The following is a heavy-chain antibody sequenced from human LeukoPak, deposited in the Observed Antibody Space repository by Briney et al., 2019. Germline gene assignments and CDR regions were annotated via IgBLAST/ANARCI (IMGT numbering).Heavy chain of an antibody. CDR2: IIPIFGTA. CDR3: ARAVGGLPDFDY. CDR1: GGTFSSYA. J-gene: IGHJ4*02. V-gene: IGHV1-69*13. D-gene: IGHD1-26*01. Sequence: AVKVSCKASGGTFSSYAISWVRQAPGQGLEWMGGIIPIFGTANYAQKFQGRVTITADESTSTAYMELSSLRSEDTAVYYCARAVGGLPDFDYWGQGTLVTASS.